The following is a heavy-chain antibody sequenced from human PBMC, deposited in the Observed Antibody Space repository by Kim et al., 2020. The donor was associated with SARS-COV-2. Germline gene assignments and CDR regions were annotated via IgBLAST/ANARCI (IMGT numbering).Heavy chain of an antibody. Sequence: ASVKVSCKASGYTFTSYGISWVRQAPGQGLEWMGWISAYNGNTNYAQKLQGRVTMTTDTSTSTAYMELRSLRSDDTAVYYCARVQEYYYDSSGYYYPCSYFDYWGQGTLVTVSS. CDR2: ISAYNGNT. D-gene: IGHD3-22*01. CDR1: GYTFTSYG. CDR3: ARVQEYYYDSSGYYYPCSYFDY. V-gene: IGHV1-18*01. J-gene: IGHJ4*02.